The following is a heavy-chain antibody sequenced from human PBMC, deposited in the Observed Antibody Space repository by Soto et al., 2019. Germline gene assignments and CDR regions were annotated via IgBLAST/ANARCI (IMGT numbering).Heavy chain of an antibody. CDR2: ISWNSGSI. CDR1: GFTLSSYA. CDR3: ARDRDYSFWSGYYAR. Sequence: GGSLRLSCAASGFTLSSYAMSWVLQPPGKGLEWVSGISWNSGSIGYADSVKGRFTISRDNTKNSLYLQMNSLRPEDTALYYCARDRDYSFWSGYYARRGQGTLVTVSS. V-gene: IGHV3-9*01. D-gene: IGHD3-3*01. J-gene: IGHJ4*02.